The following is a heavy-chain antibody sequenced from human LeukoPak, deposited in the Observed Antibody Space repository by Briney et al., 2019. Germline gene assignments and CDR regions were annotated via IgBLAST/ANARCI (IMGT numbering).Heavy chain of an antibody. CDR1: GFTFSSYA. CDR2: ISGSGGST. J-gene: IGHJ4*02. Sequence: GGSLRLSCAASGFTFSSYAMSWVRQAPGRGLEWVSAISGSGGSTYYADSVKGRFTISRDNSKNTLYLQMNSLRAEDTAVYYCAKDRVWELIFDYWGQGTLVTVSS. D-gene: IGHD1-26*01. CDR3: AKDRVWELIFDY. V-gene: IGHV3-23*01.